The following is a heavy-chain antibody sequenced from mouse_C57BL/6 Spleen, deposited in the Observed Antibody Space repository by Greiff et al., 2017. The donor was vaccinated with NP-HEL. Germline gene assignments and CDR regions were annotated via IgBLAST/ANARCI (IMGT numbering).Heavy chain of an antibody. CDR3: TRDNGNSYFDY. V-gene: IGHV5-9-1*02. D-gene: IGHD2-1*01. J-gene: IGHJ2*01. Sequence: EVKVVESGEGLVKPGGSLKLSCAASGFTFSSYAMSWVRQTPEKRLEWVAYISSGGDYIYYADTVKGRFTISRDNARNTLYLQMSSLKSEDTAMYYCTRDNGNSYFDYWGQGTTLTVSS. CDR2: ISSGGDYI. CDR1: GFTFSSYA.